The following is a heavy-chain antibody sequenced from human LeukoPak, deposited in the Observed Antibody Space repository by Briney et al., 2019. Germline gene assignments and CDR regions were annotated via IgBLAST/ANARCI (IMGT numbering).Heavy chain of an antibody. J-gene: IGHJ4*02. Sequence: PGGSLRLSCAASGFTVSSNYMSWVRQAPGKGLEWVSAISGSGGSTYYADSVKGRFTISRDNSKNTLYLQMNSLRAEDTAVYYCAKGRYRYSHDYWGQGTLVTVSS. CDR3: AKGRYRYSHDY. CDR2: ISGSGGST. V-gene: IGHV3-23*01. CDR1: GFTVSSNY. D-gene: IGHD1-26*01.